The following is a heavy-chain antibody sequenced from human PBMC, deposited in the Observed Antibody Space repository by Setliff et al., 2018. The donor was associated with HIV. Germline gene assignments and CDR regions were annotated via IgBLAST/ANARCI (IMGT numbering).Heavy chain of an antibody. CDR1: GGSISSYY. CDR3: ASFSPPFDY. V-gene: IGHV4-34*01. CDR2: INHSGST. J-gene: IGHJ4*02. Sequence: NPSETLSLTCTVSGGSISSYYWSWIRQPPGKGLEWIGEINHSGSTNYNPSLKSRVTISVDTSKNQFSLKLSPVTAADTAVYYCASFSPPFDYWGQGTLVTVSS. D-gene: IGHD3-3*01.